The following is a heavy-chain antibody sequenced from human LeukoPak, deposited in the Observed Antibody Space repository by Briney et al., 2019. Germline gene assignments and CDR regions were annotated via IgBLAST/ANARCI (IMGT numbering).Heavy chain of an antibody. J-gene: IGHJ4*02. CDR3: ARATRLPDY. CDR1: GFTFSNYW. CDR2: ISIDGSEK. Sequence: GGSLRPSCDASGFTFSNYWMSWVRQAPGKGLDWVAIISIDGSEKAYVDSVKGRFSVSRDNARNSLYLQMNSLSAEDTAVYYCARATRLPDYWGQGALVTVSS. D-gene: IGHD6-25*01. V-gene: IGHV3-7*01.